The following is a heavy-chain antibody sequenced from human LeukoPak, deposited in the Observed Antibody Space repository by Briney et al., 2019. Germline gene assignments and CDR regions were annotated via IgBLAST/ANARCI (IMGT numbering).Heavy chain of an antibody. CDR2: IEYDGSRE. J-gene: IGHJ4*02. CDR3: AKRMGPSIAATDLDY. CDR1: GFIFSKHG. D-gene: IGHD6-13*01. Sequence: GESLRLSCATSGFIFSKHGMHWVRQAPGKGLEWVAFIEYDGSREYVDSVKGRFTISRDNSKNTLYLQMNSLRAEDTAVYYCAKRMGPSIAATDLDYWGQGTLVTVSS. V-gene: IGHV3-30*02.